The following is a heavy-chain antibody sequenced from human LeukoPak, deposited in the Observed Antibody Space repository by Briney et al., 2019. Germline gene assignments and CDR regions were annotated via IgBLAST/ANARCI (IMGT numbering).Heavy chain of an antibody. J-gene: IGHJ4*02. D-gene: IGHD4-17*01. CDR1: GGSIGRNNFY. V-gene: IGHV4-39*01. CDR3: ARHYGDYAGFFDY. Sequence: SETLSLTCTVSGGSIGRNNFYWGWIRQPPGKGLEWIGSTYSSGSTYYNPSLKSQVTISIDTSKNQFSLNLSSVTAADTAVYYCARHYGDYAGFFDYWGQGTLVTVSS. CDR2: TYSSGST.